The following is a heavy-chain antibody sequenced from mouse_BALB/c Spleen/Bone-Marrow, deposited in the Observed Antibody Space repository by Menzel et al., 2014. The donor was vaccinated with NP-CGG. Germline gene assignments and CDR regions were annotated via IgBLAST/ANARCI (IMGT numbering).Heavy chain of an antibody. CDR1: GFDFSRYW. J-gene: IGHJ2*01. D-gene: IGHD1-1*01. CDR2: INPHSSTI. CDR3: ARQGYFGRSDY. V-gene: IGHV4-1*02. Sequence: EVKVVESGGGLVQPGGSLKLSCAASGFDFSRYWMSWVRQAPGKGLEWVGEINPHSSTINYTPSLKDKFIISRDNAKNTLYLQMSKVRSEDTALHYCARQGYFGRSDYWGQGTTLTVSS.